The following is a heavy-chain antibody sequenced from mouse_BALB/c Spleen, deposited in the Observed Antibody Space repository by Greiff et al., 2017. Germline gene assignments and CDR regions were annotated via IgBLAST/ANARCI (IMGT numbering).Heavy chain of an antibody. D-gene: IGHD2-1*01. CDR2: ISDGGSYT. Sequence: EVKLVESGGGLVKPGGSLKLSCAASGFTFSDYYMYWVRQTPEKRLEWVATISDGGSYTYYPDSVKGRFTISRDNANNNLYLQMSSLKSEDTAMYYYAGDFYGNPSWFAYWGQGTLVTVSA. CDR3: AGDFYGNPSWFAY. V-gene: IGHV5-4*02. J-gene: IGHJ3*01. CDR1: GFTFSDYY.